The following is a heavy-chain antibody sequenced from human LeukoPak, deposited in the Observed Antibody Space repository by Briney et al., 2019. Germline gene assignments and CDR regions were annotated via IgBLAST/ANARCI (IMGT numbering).Heavy chain of an antibody. D-gene: IGHD3-16*01. V-gene: IGHV3-7*01. CDR2: IKEDGSDK. CDR3: VRGATHYDGTLRD. CDR1: GPVFTFNIYG. J-gene: IGHJ4*02. Sequence: QPGGSLRLSCVASGPVFTFNIYGMNWVRQAPGKGLEWVASIKEDGSDKYYVDSVKGRFTISRDNGKDSLYLQMNSLRVEDTAVYYCVRGATHYDGTLRDWGQGTLVAVSS.